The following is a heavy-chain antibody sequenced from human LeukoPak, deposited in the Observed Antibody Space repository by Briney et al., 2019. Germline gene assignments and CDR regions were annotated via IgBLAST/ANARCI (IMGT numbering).Heavy chain of an antibody. CDR2: IYPGDCDT. V-gene: IGHV5-51*01. CDR1: GTCFTSYW. J-gene: IGHJ4*02. Sequence: GASLQTSCTGSGTCFTSYWIGWVRQMPGKGLEWRGIIYPGDCDTRYSPSFEGQIFISADKSISTAYLQWSSLKASDTARYYCARRDSSGYYYFDYWGQGTLVTVSS. CDR3: ARRDSSGYYYFDY. D-gene: IGHD3-22*01.